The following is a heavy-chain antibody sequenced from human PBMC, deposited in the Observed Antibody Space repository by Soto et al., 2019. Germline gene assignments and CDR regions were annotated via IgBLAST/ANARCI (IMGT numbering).Heavy chain of an antibody. D-gene: IGHD2-2*01. Sequence: QVRLQESGPGLVEPSGTLSLTCAVSGDSVSSSSCWSWVRQAPGKGLEWIREIYHSGTFNYNPSLASRVSVSVDKSRNQLSLNLESVTAADTAVYYCVRSVPAATWQYSGMDVWGQGTTVTVSS. CDR2: IYHSGTF. CDR3: VRSVPAATWQYSGMDV. CDR1: GDSVSSSSC. J-gene: IGHJ6*02. V-gene: IGHV4-4*02.